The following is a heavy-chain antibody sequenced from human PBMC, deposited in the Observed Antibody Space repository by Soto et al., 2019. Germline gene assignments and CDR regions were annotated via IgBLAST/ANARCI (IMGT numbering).Heavy chain of an antibody. D-gene: IGHD1-26*01. Sequence: VGSLRLSCAASGFIFENFGMSWVRQAPGKGLEWISSISGSGFKKYYADSVKGRFTISRDNSKSTVYLELNNLSAEDTAVYHCAKNQGVELVPLATVDWFDPWGQGSVVTV. V-gene: IGHV3-23*01. CDR1: GFIFENFG. CDR3: AKNQGVELVPLATVDWFDP. J-gene: IGHJ5*02. CDR2: ISGSGFKK.